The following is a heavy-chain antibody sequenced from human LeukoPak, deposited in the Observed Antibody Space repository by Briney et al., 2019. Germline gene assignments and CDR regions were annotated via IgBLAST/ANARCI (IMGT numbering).Heavy chain of an antibody. V-gene: IGHV4-39*07. CDR3: AKGSGFDY. J-gene: IGHJ4*02. CDR1: GGSISSSSYY. D-gene: IGHD2-15*01. Sequence: SETLSLTCTVSGGSISSSSYYWGWLRQPPGKGLEWIGSIYYSGSTYYNPSLKSRVTISVDTSKNQFSLKLSSVTAADTAVYYCAKGSGFDYWGQGTLVTVSS. CDR2: IYYSGST.